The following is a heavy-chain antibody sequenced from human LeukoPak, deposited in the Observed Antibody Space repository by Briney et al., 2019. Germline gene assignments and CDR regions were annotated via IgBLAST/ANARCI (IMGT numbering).Heavy chain of an antibody. Sequence: GGSLRLSCAASGFTFSSYWMSWVRQAPGKGLEWVANIKKDGSEKYYVDSVKGRFTISRDNAKTSLYLQMNSLRAEDTAVYYCARELIIANDAFDIWGQGTMVTVSS. J-gene: IGHJ3*02. CDR1: GFTFSSYW. D-gene: IGHD6-13*01. CDR3: ARELIIANDAFDI. CDR2: IKKDGSEK. V-gene: IGHV3-7*01.